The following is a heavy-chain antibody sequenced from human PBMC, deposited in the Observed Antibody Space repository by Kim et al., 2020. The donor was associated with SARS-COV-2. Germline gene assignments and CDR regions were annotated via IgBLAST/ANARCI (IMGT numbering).Heavy chain of an antibody. V-gene: IGHV4-39*07. Sequence: YNPSLKSRVTRSVDTSKNQFSLKLSSVTAAATAVYYCARENSGSYPPVFYWGQGTLVTVSS. D-gene: IGHD1-26*01. J-gene: IGHJ4*02. CDR3: ARENSGSYPPVFY.